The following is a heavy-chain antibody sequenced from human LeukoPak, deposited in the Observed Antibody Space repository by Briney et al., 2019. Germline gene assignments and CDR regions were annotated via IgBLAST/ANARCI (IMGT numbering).Heavy chain of an antibody. J-gene: IGHJ4*02. Sequence: GASVKVSCKASGGTFSSYAISWVRQAPGQGLEWMGGIIPIFGTANYAQEFQGRVTITADESTSTAYMELSSLRSEDTAVYYCASYSGSYYFDYWGQGTLVTVSS. CDR1: GGTFSSYA. CDR2: IIPIFGTA. CDR3: ASYSGSYYFDY. V-gene: IGHV1-69*13. D-gene: IGHD1-26*01.